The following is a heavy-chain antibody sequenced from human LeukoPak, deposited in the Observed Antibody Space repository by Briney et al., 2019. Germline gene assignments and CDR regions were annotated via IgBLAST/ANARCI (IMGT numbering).Heavy chain of an antibody. V-gene: IGHV3-48*01. Sequence: GGSLRLSCAASGFTFSSYSMNWVRQAPGKGLEWVSYISSSSSTIYYADSVKGRFTISRDNSKNTLYLQMNSLRAEDTAVYYCAKKDSSGYYYPFDYWGQGTLVTVSS. CDR1: GFTFSSYS. CDR2: ISSSSSTI. D-gene: IGHD3-22*01. J-gene: IGHJ4*02. CDR3: AKKDSSGYYYPFDY.